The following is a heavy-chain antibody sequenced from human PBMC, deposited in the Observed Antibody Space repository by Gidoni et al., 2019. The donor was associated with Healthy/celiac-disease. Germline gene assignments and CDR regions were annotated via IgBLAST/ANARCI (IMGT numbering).Heavy chain of an antibody. Sequence: EVQLVESGGGLVKPGGSLRLSCAASGFTFRSYSMNWVRQAPGKGLEWVSSISSSSSYIYYADSVKGRFTIARDNAKNSLYLQMNSLRAEDTAVYYCARAAPEWYFDLWGRGTLVTVSS. CDR3: ARAAPEWYFDL. CDR2: ISSSSSYI. CDR1: GFTFRSYS. V-gene: IGHV3-21*01. D-gene: IGHD6-25*01. J-gene: IGHJ2*01.